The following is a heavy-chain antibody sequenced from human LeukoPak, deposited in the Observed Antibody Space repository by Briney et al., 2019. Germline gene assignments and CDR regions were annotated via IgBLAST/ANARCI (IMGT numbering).Heavy chain of an antibody. CDR1: GGSISSGGYS. J-gene: IGHJ4*02. Sequence: PSETLSLTCAVSGGSISSGGYSWSWIRQPPGKGLEWIGYIYHSGSTYYNPSLKSRVTTSVDTSKNQFSLKLSSVTAADTAVYYCARGAAALGLDYWGQGTLVTVSS. V-gene: IGHV4-30-2*01. CDR2: IYHSGST. CDR3: ARGAAALGLDY. D-gene: IGHD6-13*01.